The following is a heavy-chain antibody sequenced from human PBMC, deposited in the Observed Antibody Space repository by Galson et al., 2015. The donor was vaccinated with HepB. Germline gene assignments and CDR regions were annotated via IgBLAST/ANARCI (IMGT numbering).Heavy chain of an antibody. J-gene: IGHJ6*03. D-gene: IGHD5-18*01. CDR1: GFTFSGYS. V-gene: IGHV3-21*01. CDR3: ARVPFDTAMVPPGGLYSYYYYMDV. CDR2: ISSSSYI. Sequence: SLRLSCAASGFTFSGYSMNWVRQAPGKGLEWVSSISSSSYIYYADSVKGRFTISRDNAKNSLYLQMNSLRAEDTAVYYCARVPFDTAMVPPGGLYSYYYYMDVWGKGTTVTVYS.